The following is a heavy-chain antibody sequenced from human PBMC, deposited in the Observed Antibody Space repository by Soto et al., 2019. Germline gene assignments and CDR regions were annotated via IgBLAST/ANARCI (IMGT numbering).Heavy chain of an antibody. Sequence: GGSLRLSCAASGFTFSSYSMNWVRQAPGKGLEWVSSISSSSSYIYYADSVKGRFTISRDNAKNSLYLQMNSLRAEDTAVYYCARVPYDYGDSPEYFQHWGQGTLVTVSS. CDR3: ARVPYDYGDSPEYFQH. D-gene: IGHD4-17*01. J-gene: IGHJ1*01. CDR1: GFTFSSYS. V-gene: IGHV3-21*01. CDR2: ISSSSSYI.